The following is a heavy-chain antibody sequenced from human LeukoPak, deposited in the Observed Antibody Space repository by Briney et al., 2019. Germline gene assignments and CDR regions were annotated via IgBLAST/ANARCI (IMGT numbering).Heavy chain of an antibody. CDR3: ARDADGNTDH. J-gene: IGHJ4*02. Sequence: GGSLRLSCAASGFTFGPYAMNWVRLAPGKGLQWVAYISWDSSTIHYSDSVRGRFTISRDNAKNSLYLQMDSLRVEDTAVYYCARDADGNTDHWGQGTLVTVSS. CDR2: ISWDSSTI. CDR1: GFTFGPYA. V-gene: IGHV3-48*04.